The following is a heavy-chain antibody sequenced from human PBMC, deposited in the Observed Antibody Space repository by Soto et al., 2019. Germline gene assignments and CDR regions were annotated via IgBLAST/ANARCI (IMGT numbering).Heavy chain of an antibody. D-gene: IGHD3-22*01. CDR2: IIPIFGTA. Sequence: QVQLVQSGAEVKKPGSSVKVSCKASGGTFSSYAISWVRQAPGQGLEWMGGIIPIFGTANYAQTFQGRVTITADESTSTAYMELSSLRSEDTAVYYCARTRLYYYDSSGYPNFDYWGQGTLVTVSS. V-gene: IGHV1-69*01. CDR3: ARTRLYYYDSSGYPNFDY. J-gene: IGHJ4*02. CDR1: GGTFSSYA.